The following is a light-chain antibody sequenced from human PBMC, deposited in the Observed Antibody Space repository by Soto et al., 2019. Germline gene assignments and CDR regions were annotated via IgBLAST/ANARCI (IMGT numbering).Light chain of an antibody. J-gene: IGKJ4*01. V-gene: IGKV3D-15*01. CDR1: ESVSSK. CDR2: GAS. Sequence: EIVMTQSPATLSVSPGEIATLSFRASESVSSKLAWYQQKPGQAPRLLIYGASSRATGIPDRFSGSGSGTDFTLTINRLEPEDFAVYYCEQYDKSITFGGGTKVDI. CDR3: EQYDKSIT.